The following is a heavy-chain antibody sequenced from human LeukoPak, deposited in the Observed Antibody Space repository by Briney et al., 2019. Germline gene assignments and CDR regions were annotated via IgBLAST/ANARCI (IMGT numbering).Heavy chain of an antibody. V-gene: IGHV1-69*05. CDR3: ARGPTPESLRYFDWLPPEYFDY. J-gene: IGHJ4*02. Sequence: ASVKVSCKASGDTFSSYAISWVRQAPGQGLEWVGGIIPIIGTANYAQKFQGRVTITTDDATSTAYMELRSVRSEDTAVYYCARGPTPESLRYFDWLPPEYFDYWRQGTRVTVPS. D-gene: IGHD3-9*01. CDR1: GDTFSSYA. CDR2: IIPIIGTA.